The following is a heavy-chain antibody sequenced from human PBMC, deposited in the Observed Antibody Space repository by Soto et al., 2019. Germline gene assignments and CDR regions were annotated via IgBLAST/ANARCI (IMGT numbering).Heavy chain of an antibody. V-gene: IGHV2-5*01. CDR1: GFSLSTSGVG. D-gene: IGHD3-16*01. CDR3: AHRTQMIPFDY. J-gene: IGHJ4*02. Sequence: SGPTLVNPTQTLTLTCTFSGFSLSTSGVGVGWIRQPPGKALEWLALIYWNDDKRYSPSLKSRLTITKDTSKNQVVLTMTNMVPLDTATYFCAHRTQMIPFDYWGQGTLVTVSS. CDR2: IYWNDDK.